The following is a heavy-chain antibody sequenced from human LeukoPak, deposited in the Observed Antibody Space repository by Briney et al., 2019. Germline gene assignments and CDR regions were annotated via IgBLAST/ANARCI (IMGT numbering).Heavy chain of an antibody. CDR1: GYTFTSYA. CDR2: INAGNGNT. J-gene: IGHJ6*02. Sequence: ASVKVSCKASGYTFTSYAMHWVRQAPGQRLEWMGWINAGNGNTKYSQKFQGRVTITRDTSASTAYMELSSLRSEDTAVYYCAREMGSVLLWFGELCLGMDVWGQGTTVTVSS. V-gene: IGHV1-3*01. D-gene: IGHD3-10*01. CDR3: AREMGSVLLWFGELCLGMDV.